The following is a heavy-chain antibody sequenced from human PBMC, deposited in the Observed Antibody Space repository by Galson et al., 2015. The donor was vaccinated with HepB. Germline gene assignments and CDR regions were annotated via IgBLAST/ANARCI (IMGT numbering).Heavy chain of an antibody. D-gene: IGHD2-21*02. CDR3: VRELSRNVVVAPAIPVAF. CDR2: INPNSGDT. CDR1: GYTFTGYY. J-gene: IGHJ4*02. V-gene: IGHV1-2*06. Sequence: SVKVSCKASGYTFTGYYLNWVRQAPGQGLEWMGRINPNSGDTNYAQEFQDRITMTRDTSISTAYMELTRLRSDDTAVYYCVRELSRNVVVAPAIPVAFWGQGTLVTVSS.